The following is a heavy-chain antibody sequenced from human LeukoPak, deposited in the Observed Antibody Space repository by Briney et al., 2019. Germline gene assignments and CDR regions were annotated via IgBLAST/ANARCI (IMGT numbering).Heavy chain of an antibody. J-gene: IGHJ4*02. CDR3: ARAVSGRFDY. CDR1: GGSMSPYP. Sequence: PSETLSLTCTGSGGSMSPYPCGWIRQPPGKGLEWTGYIYYSGSTNYNPSLKSRVTISVDTSKNQFSLKLSSVTAADTAIYYCARAVSGRFDYWGQGTLVTVSS. CDR2: IYYSGST. V-gene: IGHV4-59*08. D-gene: IGHD6-19*01.